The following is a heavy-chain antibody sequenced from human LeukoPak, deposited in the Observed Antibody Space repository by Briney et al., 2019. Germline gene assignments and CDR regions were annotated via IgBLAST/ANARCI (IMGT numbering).Heavy chain of an antibody. Sequence: GGSLRLSCAASGFTFSSSTMNWVRQAPGKGLEWVSSISSSSSNTHYADSVKGRFTISRDNAKNSLYMQMNSLRAEDTAVYYCVRGDGRDYWGQGTLVTVSP. V-gene: IGHV3-21*01. CDR1: GFTFSSST. CDR3: VRGDGRDY. D-gene: IGHD5-24*01. CDR2: ISSSSSNT. J-gene: IGHJ4*02.